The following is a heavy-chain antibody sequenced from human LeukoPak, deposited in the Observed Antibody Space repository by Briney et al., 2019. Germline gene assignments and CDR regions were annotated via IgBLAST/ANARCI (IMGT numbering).Heavy chain of an antibody. V-gene: IGHV3-21*01. Sequence: GGSLRLSCAASGFTFSAYSINWVRQAPGRGLEWVSSISSSGTYIYYADSVKGRFTISRDNAKNSLSLQMNSLRAEDTAGYYCARDFRYSGSYHHWFDPWGQGTLVTVSS. CDR1: GFTFSAYS. CDR2: ISSSGTYI. J-gene: IGHJ5*02. CDR3: ARDFRYSGSYHHWFDP. D-gene: IGHD1-26*01.